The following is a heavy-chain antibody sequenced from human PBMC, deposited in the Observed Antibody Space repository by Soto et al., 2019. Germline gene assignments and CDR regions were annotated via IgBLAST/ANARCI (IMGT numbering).Heavy chain of an antibody. CDR2: INPNSGGT. CDR3: ARDTGPGIAKNHFDY. D-gene: IGHD6-13*01. J-gene: IGHJ4*02. CDR1: GYTFTGYY. V-gene: IGHV1-2*04. Sequence: GASVKVSCKASGYTFTGYYMHWARQAPGQGPEWMGWINPNSGGTNYAQKFQGWVTMTRDTSISTAYMELSRLRSDDTAVYYCARDTGPGIAKNHFDYWGQGTLVTVSS.